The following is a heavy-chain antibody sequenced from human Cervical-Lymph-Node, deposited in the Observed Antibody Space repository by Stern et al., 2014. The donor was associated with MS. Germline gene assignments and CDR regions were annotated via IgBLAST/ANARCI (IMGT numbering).Heavy chain of an antibody. D-gene: IGHD2-15*01. CDR2: LNAGVSDP. V-gene: IGHV5-51*01. J-gene: IGHJ6*02. Sequence: DQLVQSGAEAKKPGESLKISCKGSGFPFTNYWIGWVRQMPGQGLEWMGGLNAGVSDPRYSPSFQGQVIISVDKSSSTAYLQWTSLKASDTAMYYCARRRYCTGVNCFYYYYGLDVWGQGTTVTVS. CDR3: ARRRYCTGVNCFYYYYGLDV. CDR1: GFPFTNYW.